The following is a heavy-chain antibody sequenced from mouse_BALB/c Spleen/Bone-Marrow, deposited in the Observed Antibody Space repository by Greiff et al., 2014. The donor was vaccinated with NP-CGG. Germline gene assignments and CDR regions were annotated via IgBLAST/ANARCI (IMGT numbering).Heavy chain of an antibody. D-gene: IGHD3-2*01. CDR1: GYTFTTYW. Sequence: VQLQQFGAELAKPGASVKMSCKASGYTFTTYWMHWVKQRPGQGLEWIGFINPTTGYTECNQNFKDKASLTADKSSSTAYMQXXXLTXEDSAVYYCARSTGAMDYWGQGTSVTVSS. J-gene: IGHJ4*01. CDR2: INPTTGYT. V-gene: IGHV1-7*01. CDR3: ARSTGAMDY.